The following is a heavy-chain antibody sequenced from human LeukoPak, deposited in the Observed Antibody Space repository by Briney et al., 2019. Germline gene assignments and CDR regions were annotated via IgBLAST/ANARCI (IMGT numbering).Heavy chain of an antibody. V-gene: IGHV1-18*04. CDR1: GYTFTSYG. D-gene: IGHD6-13*01. CDR3: ARHPIAAATDYSDY. CDR2: ISAYNGNT. Sequence: ASVKVSCKASGYTFTSYGISWVRQAPGQGLDWMGWISAYNGNTNYAQKLQGRVTMTTDTSTSTAYMELRSLRSDDTAVYYCARHPIAAATDYSDYWGQGTLVTVSS. J-gene: IGHJ4*02.